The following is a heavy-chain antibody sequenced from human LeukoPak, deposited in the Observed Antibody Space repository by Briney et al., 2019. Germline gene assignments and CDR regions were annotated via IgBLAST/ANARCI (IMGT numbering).Heavy chain of an antibody. CDR2: IYYSGST. CDR1: GGSISSYY. V-gene: IGHV4-59*01. CDR3: AREGYDSSGYYYPSSDAFDI. D-gene: IGHD3-22*01. J-gene: IGHJ3*02. Sequence: SETLSLTCTVSGGSISSYYWSWIRQPPGKGLEWIGYIYYSGSTNYNPSLKSRVTISVDTSKNQFSLKLSSVTAADTAVYYCAREGYDSSGYYYPSSDAFDIWGQGTMVTVSS.